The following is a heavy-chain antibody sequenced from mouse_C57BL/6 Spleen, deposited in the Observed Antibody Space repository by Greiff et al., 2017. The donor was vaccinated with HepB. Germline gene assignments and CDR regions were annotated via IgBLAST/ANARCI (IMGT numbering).Heavy chain of an antibody. CDR2: ISDGGSYT. D-gene: IGHD1-2*01. J-gene: IGHJ2*01. V-gene: IGHV5-4*01. CDR3: AREREITTAFDY. Sequence: VQLKESGGGLVKPGGSLKLSCAASGFTFSSYAMSWVRQTPEKRLEWVATISDGGSYTYYPDNVKGRFTISRDNAKNNLYLQMSHLKSEDTAMYYCAREREITTAFDYWGQGTTLTVSS. CDR1: GFTFSSYA.